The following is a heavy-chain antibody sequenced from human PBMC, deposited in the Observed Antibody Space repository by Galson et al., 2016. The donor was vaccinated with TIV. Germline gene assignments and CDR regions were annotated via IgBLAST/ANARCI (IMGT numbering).Heavy chain of an antibody. V-gene: IGHV3-66*02. Sequence: SLRLSCAASGLSVSINYMTWVRQAPGKGLEWVSLISDGGKTYYSDSVKGRFTISRDNSKNTLYLQMNRLRVEDTAVYYCARDRVVDATYYFYYYGMDVWGQGTAVTVSS. CDR2: ISDGGKT. D-gene: IGHD2-15*01. CDR3: ARDRVVDATYYFYYYGMDV. J-gene: IGHJ6*02. CDR1: GLSVSINY.